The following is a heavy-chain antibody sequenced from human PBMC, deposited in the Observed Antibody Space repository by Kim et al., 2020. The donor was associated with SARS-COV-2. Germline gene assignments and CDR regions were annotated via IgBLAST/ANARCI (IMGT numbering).Heavy chain of an antibody. CDR3: ARHVRSIAARPGFFDY. V-gene: IGHV4-39*01. J-gene: IGHJ4*02. D-gene: IGHD6-6*01. Sequence: SLKSRVTISVDTSKNQVSLKLSSVTAADTAVYYCARHVRSIAARPGFFDYWGQGTLVTVSS.